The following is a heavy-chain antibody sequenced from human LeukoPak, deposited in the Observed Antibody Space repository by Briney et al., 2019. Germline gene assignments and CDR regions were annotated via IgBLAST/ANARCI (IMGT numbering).Heavy chain of an antibody. CDR1: GFSLSASGVG. J-gene: IGHJ4*02. V-gene: IGHV2-5*02. Sequence: SGPTLVNPTQTLTLTFTFSGFSLSASGVGVGWIRQPPGKAREWLALIFWDDDKRYSPSLKSRLTIMKDTSRNQVVLTLTNTDPVDTATYYCAHSRLGNVDYWGQGTLVTVSS. CDR2: IFWDDDK. CDR3: AHSRLGNVDY. D-gene: IGHD7-27*01.